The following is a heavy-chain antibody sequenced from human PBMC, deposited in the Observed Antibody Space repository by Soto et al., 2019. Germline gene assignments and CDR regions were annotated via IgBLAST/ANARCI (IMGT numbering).Heavy chain of an antibody. CDR3: ARARRLPWELHYFDY. CDR2: ISSSSSYI. D-gene: IGHD1-26*01. J-gene: IGHJ4*02. V-gene: IGHV3-21*01. Sequence: EVQLVESGGGLGKPGGSLRLSCAASGFTFSSYSMNWVRQAPGKGLEWVSSISSSSSYIYYADSVKGRFTISRDNAKNSLYLQMDSLRAEDTAVYYCARARRLPWELHYFDYWGQGTLVTVSS. CDR1: GFTFSSYS.